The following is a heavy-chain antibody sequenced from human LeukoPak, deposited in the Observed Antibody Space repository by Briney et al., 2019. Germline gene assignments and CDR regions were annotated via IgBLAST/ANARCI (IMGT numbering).Heavy chain of an antibody. V-gene: IGHV4-59*01. Sequence: SETLSLTCAVYGGSFSGYYWSWIRQPPGKGLEWIGYIYYSGSTNYNPSLKSRVTISVDTSKNQFSLKLSSVTAADTAVYYCARSGNYDFWSGYPYYYYYYMDVWGKGTTVTVSS. CDR2: IYYSGST. D-gene: IGHD3-3*01. CDR1: GGSFSGYY. J-gene: IGHJ6*03. CDR3: ARSGNYDFWSGYPYYYYYYMDV.